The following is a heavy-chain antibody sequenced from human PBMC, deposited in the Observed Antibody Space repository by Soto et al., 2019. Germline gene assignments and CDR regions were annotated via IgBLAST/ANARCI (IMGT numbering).Heavy chain of an antibody. V-gene: IGHV4-4*02. Sequence: SETLSLTCTVSGDSISSTRWWSWVRQSPGKGLEWIGYIYYGGSTSYNPSLKSRVTISLETSKSQFSLRLSSVTAADTAVYYCARLGEYYQSPDPWGPGTLVTVSS. CDR3: ARLGEYYQSPDP. D-gene: IGHD2-2*01. J-gene: IGHJ5*02. CDR2: IYYGGST. CDR1: GDSISSTRW.